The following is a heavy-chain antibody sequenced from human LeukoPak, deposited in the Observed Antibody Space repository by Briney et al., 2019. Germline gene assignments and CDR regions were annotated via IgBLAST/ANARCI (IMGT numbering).Heavy chain of an antibody. V-gene: IGHV1-18*01. CDR2: ISAYNGNT. J-gene: IGHJ4*02. CDR1: GYTLTSHG. D-gene: IGHD3-22*01. CDR3: ARDGYYYDSRD. Sequence: AASVKVSCKASGYTLTSHGISWVRQAPGQGLEWMGWISAYNGNTNYAQKLQGRVTMTTDTSTSTAYMELRSLRSDDTAVYYCARDGYYYDSRDWGQGTLVTVSS.